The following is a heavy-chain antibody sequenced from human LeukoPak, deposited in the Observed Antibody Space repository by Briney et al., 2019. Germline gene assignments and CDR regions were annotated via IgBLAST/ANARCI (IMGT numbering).Heavy chain of an antibody. V-gene: IGHV1-69*13. CDR2: IIPIFGTA. CDR1: GGTFSSYA. J-gene: IGHJ4*02. D-gene: IGHD2-21*01. CDR3: ARVGYCGGDCYSYYFDY. Sequence: GASVKVSCKASGGTFSSYAISRVRQAPGQGLEWMGGIIPIFGTANYAQKFQGRVTITADESTSTAYMELSSLRSEDTAVYYCARVGYCGGDCYSYYFDYWGQGTLVTVSS.